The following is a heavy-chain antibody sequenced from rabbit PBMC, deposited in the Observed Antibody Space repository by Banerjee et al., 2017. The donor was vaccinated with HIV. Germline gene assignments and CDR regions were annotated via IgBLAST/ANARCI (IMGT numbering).Heavy chain of an antibody. V-gene: IGHV1S45*01. D-gene: IGHD1-1*01. Sequence: QEQLEESGGDLVKPEGSLTLTCTASGFSFSNKYVMCWVRQAPGKGLEWIACINTSSGNTVYATWAKGRFTISKTSWTTVTLQMTSLTAADTATYFCASIDASSSGYLGLWGQGTLVTVS. CDR1: GFSFSNKYV. CDR3: ASIDASSSGYLGL. J-gene: IGHJ4*01. CDR2: INTSSGNT.